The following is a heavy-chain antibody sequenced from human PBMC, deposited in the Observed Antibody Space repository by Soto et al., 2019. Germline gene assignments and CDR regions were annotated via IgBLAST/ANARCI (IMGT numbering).Heavy chain of an antibody. D-gene: IGHD3-9*01. J-gene: IGHJ6*02. CDR3: KRKTAYDILTGYYNPPYYYYYYGMDV. CDR1: GYTFTSYG. CDR2: ISAYNGNT. V-gene: IGHV1-18*04. Sequence: ASVRVSCKXSGYTFTSYGISWVRQAPGQGLERMGWISAYNGNTNYAQKLQGRVTMTTDTSTSTAYVELRSLRSDDTAVYFFKRKTAYDILTGYYNPPYYYYYYGMDVWGQGTTVTVSS.